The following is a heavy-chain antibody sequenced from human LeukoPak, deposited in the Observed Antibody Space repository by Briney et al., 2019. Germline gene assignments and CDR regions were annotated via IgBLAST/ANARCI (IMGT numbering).Heavy chain of an antibody. CDR1: GFVFSDFY. Sequence: PGGSLRTSRAGSGFVFSDFYINWIRHSPGKGLEWLAYISPDGSYTTYGDSVKGRFVLSRDNAKNSVSLQMNSLRVEDTAVYFCASEQVSCVFDYWRQGARVTVS. J-gene: IGHJ4*02. D-gene: IGHD5/OR15-5a*01. V-gene: IGHV3-11*05. CDR2: ISPDGSYT. CDR3: ASEQVSCVFDY.